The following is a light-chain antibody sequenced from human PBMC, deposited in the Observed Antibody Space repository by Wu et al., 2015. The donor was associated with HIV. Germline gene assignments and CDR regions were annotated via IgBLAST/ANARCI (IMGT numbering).Light chain of an antibody. J-gene: IGKJ1*01. Sequence: EIVLTQSPGTLSLSPGERATLSCRASQSVSSTYLAWYQQKPGQAPRLLIYGVSSRATGIPDRFSGSGSGTDFTLTINSLEPEDFAVYYCQQRSSWPWTFGQGTKVEIK. CDR2: GVS. V-gene: IGKV3D-20*02. CDR3: QQRSSWPWT. CDR1: QSVSSTY.